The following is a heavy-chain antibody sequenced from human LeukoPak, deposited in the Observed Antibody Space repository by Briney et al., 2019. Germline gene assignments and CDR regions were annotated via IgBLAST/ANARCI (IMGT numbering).Heavy chain of an antibody. CDR2: ISNNGGSK. J-gene: IGHJ4*02. D-gene: IGHD6-13*01. V-gene: IGHV3-64D*06. CDR1: GFTFISYA. Sequence: GGSLRLSCSASGFTFISYAIHCVRRAPGKGLEYVSAISNNGGSKYYADSVKGRFTISRDNSKNTLYLQMSSLRVEDTAVYYCVKGGYSSSWSLFDYWGRGTLVTVSS. CDR3: VKGGYSSSWSLFDY.